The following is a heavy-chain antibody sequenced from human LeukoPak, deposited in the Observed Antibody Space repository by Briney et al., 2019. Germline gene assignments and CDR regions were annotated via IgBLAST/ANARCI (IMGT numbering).Heavy chain of an antibody. Sequence: PGGSLRLSCAASGFTFSSYAMSWVRQAPGKGLEWVSAISGSDGSTYYADSVKGRFTISRDNSKNTLYLQMNSLRAEDTAVYYCAKESTVTTRSSYGYWGQGTLVTVSS. D-gene: IGHD4-17*01. CDR2: ISGSDGST. V-gene: IGHV3-23*01. CDR1: GFTFSSYA. CDR3: AKESTVTTRSSYGY. J-gene: IGHJ4*02.